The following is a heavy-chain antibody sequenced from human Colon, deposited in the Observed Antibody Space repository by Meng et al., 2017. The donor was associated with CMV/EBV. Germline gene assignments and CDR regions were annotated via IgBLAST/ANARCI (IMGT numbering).Heavy chain of an antibody. CDR3: TRAILGPIIGEFEY. D-gene: IGHD3-10*01. J-gene: IGHJ4*02. V-gene: IGHV3-21*06. Sequence: SGFTFGSYTLNWVRHAPGKGLEWVASISKTSSFINYADSVKGRFIISRENAMNTLHLQMNSLRVEDTAVYYCTRAILGPIIGEFEYWGQGTLVTVSS. CDR2: ISKTSSFI. CDR1: GFTFGSYT.